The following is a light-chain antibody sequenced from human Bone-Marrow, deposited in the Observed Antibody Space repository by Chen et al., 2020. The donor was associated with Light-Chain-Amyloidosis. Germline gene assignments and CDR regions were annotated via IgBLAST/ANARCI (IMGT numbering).Light chain of an antibody. V-gene: IGLV1-40*01. Sequence: QSVLTQPPSVSGAPVQRVTISCTGSSSNIGAGYDVHWYQQFPGTAPKLLVFGNNNRPSGVPDRFSGSKSGTSASLAITGLQAEDEADYYCQSYDSSLSASVFGGGTTLTVL. CDR2: GNN. CDR3: QSYDSSLSASV. CDR1: SSNIGAGYD. J-gene: IGLJ3*02.